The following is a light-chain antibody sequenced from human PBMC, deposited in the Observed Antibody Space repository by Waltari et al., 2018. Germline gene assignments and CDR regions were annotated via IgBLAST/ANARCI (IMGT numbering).Light chain of an antibody. CDR2: DAS. V-gene: IGKV3-15*01. CDR3: QQYDNWPVT. CDR1: RTIRNK. Sequence: ETVMTQSPATLSVSPGERVTLPCRASRTIRNKLAWYQQNPGQAPRLLIYDASTRATDIPARFSGSWYGTEFTLTISSLQSEDFAVYYCQQYDNWPVTFGQGTRLEIK. J-gene: IGKJ5*01.